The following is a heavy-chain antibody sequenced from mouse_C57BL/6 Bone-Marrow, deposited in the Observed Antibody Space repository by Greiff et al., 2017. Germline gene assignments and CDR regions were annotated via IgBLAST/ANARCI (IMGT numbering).Heavy chain of an antibody. J-gene: IGHJ4*01. CDR3: ARDYSNEDYYAMDY. CDR1: GYTFTSYW. CDR2: IDPSDSET. D-gene: IGHD2-5*01. V-gene: IGHV1-52*01. Sequence: QVQLQQPGAELVRPGSSVKLSCKASGYTFTSYWMHWVKQRPIQGLEWIGNIDPSDSETHYNQKFKDKATLTVDKSSSPAYMQLSSLTSEDSAVYYCARDYSNEDYYAMDYWGRGTSVTVSS.